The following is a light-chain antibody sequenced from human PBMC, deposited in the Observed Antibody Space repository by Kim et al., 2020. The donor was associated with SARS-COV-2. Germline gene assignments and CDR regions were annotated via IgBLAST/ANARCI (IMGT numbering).Light chain of an antibody. CDR2: AAS. CDR3: QKYNSAPLT. CDR1: QGISNY. V-gene: IGKV1-27*01. J-gene: IGKJ4*01. Sequence: STSVGDEVTMTCRASQGISNYLAWYQQEPGKVPKLLICAASTLLSGVPSRFSGSGSVTDFTLTISSLQPEDVATYYCQKYNSAPLTFGGGTKVEI.